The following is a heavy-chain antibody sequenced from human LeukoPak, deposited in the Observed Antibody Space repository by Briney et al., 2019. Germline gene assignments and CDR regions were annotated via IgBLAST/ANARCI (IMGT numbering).Heavy chain of an antibody. D-gene: IGHD3-3*01. J-gene: IGHJ5*02. V-gene: IGHV3-7*01. CDR2: IKQDGSEK. CDR3: AQILRDGVVDNWFDP. CDR1: GFTFSSYW. Sequence: HPGGSLRLSCAASGFTFSSYWMSWVRQAPGKGLEWVANIKQDGSEKYYVDSVKGRFTISRDNAKNSLYLQMNSLRAEDTAVYYCAQILRDGVVDNWFDPWGQGTLVTVSS.